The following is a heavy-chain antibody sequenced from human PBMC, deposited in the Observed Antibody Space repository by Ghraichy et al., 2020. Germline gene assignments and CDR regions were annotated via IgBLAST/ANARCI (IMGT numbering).Heavy chain of an antibody. V-gene: IGHV3-30*03. CDR1: GFTLSPYG. CDR3: TRDLQGSCTSTSGTCYGMDV. CDR2: ISFDGSNR. D-gene: IGHD2-2*01. Sequence: GGSLRLSCAASGFTLSPYGIHWVRQAPGKGLEWVASISFDGSNRKHADSVKGRFTISRDNSKNTLWLQMSSLGTEDTAIYYCTRDLQGSCTSTSGTCYGMDVCGPGTVVIVSS. J-gene: IGHJ6*02.